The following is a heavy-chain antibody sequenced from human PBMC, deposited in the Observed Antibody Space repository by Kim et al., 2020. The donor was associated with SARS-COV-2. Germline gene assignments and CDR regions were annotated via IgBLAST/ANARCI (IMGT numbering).Heavy chain of an antibody. CDR1: GFTFGDYA. Sequence: GGSLRLSCAASGFTFGDYAMHWVRQAPGKGLEWVSGISWNSGSIGYADSVKGRFTISRDNAKNSLYLQMNSLRAEDTALYYCAKGQRGYSGYVFDYWGQGTLVTVSS. V-gene: IGHV3-9*01. J-gene: IGHJ4*02. CDR2: ISWNSGSI. CDR3: AKGQRGYSGYVFDY. D-gene: IGHD5-12*01.